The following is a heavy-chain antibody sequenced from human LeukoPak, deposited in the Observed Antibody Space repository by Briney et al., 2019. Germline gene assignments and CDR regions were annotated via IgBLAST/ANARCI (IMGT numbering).Heavy chain of an antibody. V-gene: IGHV4-39*01. Sequence: GSLRLSCAASGFTFSSYAMGWIRQPPGKGLEWIGSIYYSGSTYYNPSLKSRVTISVDTSKNQFSLKLSSVTAADTAVYYCARHYGRFRYCSSTSCSNWFDPWGQGTLVTVSS. D-gene: IGHD2-2*01. CDR1: GFTFSSYA. CDR3: ARHYGRFRYCSSTSCSNWFDP. CDR2: IYYSGST. J-gene: IGHJ5*02.